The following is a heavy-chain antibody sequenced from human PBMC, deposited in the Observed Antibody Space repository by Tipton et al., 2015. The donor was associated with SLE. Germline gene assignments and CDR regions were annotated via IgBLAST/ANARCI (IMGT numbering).Heavy chain of an antibody. CDR2: IIPIFATI. V-gene: IGHV1-69*01. CDR1: GGTFSNYA. D-gene: IGHD2-15*01. CDR3: ARGGLVVVLTAAPNTQAAFDI. Sequence: QLVQSGAEVKKPGSSVKVSCKGSGGTFSNYAISWVRQAPGQGLEWMGGIIPIFATINYAQRFRDRVTMTADESTSTAYMELSSLRSEDTAVYYCARGGLVVVLTAAPNTQAAFDIWGQGTMVTVSS. J-gene: IGHJ3*02.